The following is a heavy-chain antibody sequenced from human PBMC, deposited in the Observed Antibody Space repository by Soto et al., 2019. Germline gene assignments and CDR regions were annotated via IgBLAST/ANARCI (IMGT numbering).Heavy chain of an antibody. Sequence: PSETLSLTCTVSGGAVSSGSYYWSWIRQPPGKGLEWIGFIYYNGNTNHNPSLKSRVTISLDTSKRQFSLKLTSMTAADTAVYYCARAAWGTSMVRGVSRRYFDLWGRGTLVTVSS. V-gene: IGHV4-61*01. D-gene: IGHD3-10*01. CDR3: ARAAWGTSMVRGVSRRYFDL. J-gene: IGHJ2*01. CDR2: IYYNGNT. CDR1: GGAVSSGSYY.